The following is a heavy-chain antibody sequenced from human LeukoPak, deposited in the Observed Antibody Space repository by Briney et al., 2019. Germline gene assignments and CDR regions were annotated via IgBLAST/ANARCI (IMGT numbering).Heavy chain of an antibody. CDR3: ARGRRYSSSWYWFDP. Sequence: SETLSLTCTVSGGSISSSSYYWGWIRQPPGKGLEWIGSIYYSGSTYYNPSLKSRVTISVDTSKNQFSLKLSSVTGADTAVYYCARGRRYSSSWYWFDPWGQGTLVTVSS. V-gene: IGHV4-39*01. D-gene: IGHD6-13*01. J-gene: IGHJ5*02. CDR2: IYYSGST. CDR1: GGSISSSSYY.